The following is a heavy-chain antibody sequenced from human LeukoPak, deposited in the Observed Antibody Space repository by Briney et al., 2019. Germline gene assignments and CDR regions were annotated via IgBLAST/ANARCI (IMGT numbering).Heavy chain of an antibody. CDR1: GFTFSDHY. J-gene: IGHJ4*02. V-gene: IGHV3-72*01. CDR2: TRNKANSYTT. CDR3: VRDFDY. Sequence: GGSLRLSCAASGFTFSDHYMDWVRQAPGKGLEWVGRTRNKANSYTTEYAASVKGRFTISRDDSKNSLYLQMNSLTTEVSAVYYCVRDFDYWGQGTLVTVSS.